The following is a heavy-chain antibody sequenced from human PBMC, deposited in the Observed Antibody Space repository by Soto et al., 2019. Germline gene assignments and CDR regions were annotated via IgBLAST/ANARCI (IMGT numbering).Heavy chain of an antibody. Sequence: QVQLQESGPRLVKPSGTLSLTCAVSGASISSTNWWTWVRQPPGKGLEWIGEIYHTGSTKSNPSLKSRVTISLDKSNNQVSLNLSSVTAADTAVYYCATLPPRIVVVVLPIPTWGQGTLVTVSS. CDR2: IYHTGST. V-gene: IGHV4-4*02. CDR1: GASISSTNW. D-gene: IGHD2-15*01. CDR3: ATLPPRIVVVVLPIPT. J-gene: IGHJ4*02.